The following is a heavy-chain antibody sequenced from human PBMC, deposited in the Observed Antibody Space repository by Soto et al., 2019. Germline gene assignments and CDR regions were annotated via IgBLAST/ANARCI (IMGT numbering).Heavy chain of an antibody. D-gene: IGHD3-3*01. CDR3: ARGVSDFWSGYSHYYYYYMDV. Sequence: GGSLRLSCAASGFTFSSYGMHWVRQAPGKGLEWGAVIGYDGSNKYYGDSVKGRFTISRDNSKNTLYLQMNSLRAEDTAVYYCARGVSDFWSGYSHYYYYYMDVRGKGTTVTVSS. J-gene: IGHJ6*03. V-gene: IGHV3-33*01. CDR1: GFTFSSYG. CDR2: IGYDGSNK.